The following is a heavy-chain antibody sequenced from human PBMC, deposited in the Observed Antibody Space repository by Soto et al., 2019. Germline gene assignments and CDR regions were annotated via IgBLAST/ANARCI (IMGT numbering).Heavy chain of an antibody. CDR3: ARLGSSGWYHGSYFDS. V-gene: IGHV4-39*01. J-gene: IGHJ4*02. CDR1: GGSISRNNHY. Sequence: QLQLQESGPGLVKPSETLSLTCTVSGGSISRNNHYWGWIRQSPGKGLEWIGCIPLSGSTNYNPSLKSRVRISMAASMNQFSLRMSSVTAADTAVFYCARLGSSGWYHGSYFDSWGQGLLVTVSS. CDR2: IPLSGST. D-gene: IGHD6-19*01.